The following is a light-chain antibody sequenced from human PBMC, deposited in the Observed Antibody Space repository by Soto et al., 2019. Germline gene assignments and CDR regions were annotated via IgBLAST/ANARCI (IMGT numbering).Light chain of an antibody. CDR3: HQTYSTPQT. J-gene: IGKJ1*01. V-gene: IGKV1-39*01. Sequence: IQMTQSPSSLSASVEDRVTITCRASQNIANYLTWYQHKPGKAPRLLIYGASSLQSGVPSRFSGSGSGTDFTLTISSLQPEDFATYYCHQTYSTPQTFGQGTKVEI. CDR1: QNIANY. CDR2: GAS.